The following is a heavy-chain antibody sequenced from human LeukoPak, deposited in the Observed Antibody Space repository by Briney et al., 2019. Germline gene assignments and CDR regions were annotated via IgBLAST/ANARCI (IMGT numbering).Heavy chain of an antibody. Sequence: PSETLSLTCTVSGGSISSYYWSWIRQPPGKGLEWIGYIYYSGSTNYNPSLKSRVTISVDTSKNQFSLKLSSVTSADTAVYYCARVFSSGWYPKGDYFDYWGQGTLVTVSS. D-gene: IGHD6-19*01. J-gene: IGHJ4*02. CDR3: ARVFSSGWYPKGDYFDY. CDR2: IYYSGST. V-gene: IGHV4-59*01. CDR1: GGSISSYY.